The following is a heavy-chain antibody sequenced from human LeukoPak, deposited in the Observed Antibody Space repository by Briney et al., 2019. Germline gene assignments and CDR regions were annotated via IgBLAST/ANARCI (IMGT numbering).Heavy chain of an antibody. CDR2: ISYDGSNK. J-gene: IGHJ5*02. D-gene: IGHD1-26*01. Sequence: GGSLRLSCAASGFTFSSYAMHWVRQAPGKGLEWVAVISYDGSNKYYADSVKGRFTISRDNSKNTLYLQMNSLRAEDAAVYYCARDRGRYYLNWFDPWGQGTLVTVSS. CDR1: GFTFSSYA. V-gene: IGHV3-30*01. CDR3: ARDRGRYYLNWFDP.